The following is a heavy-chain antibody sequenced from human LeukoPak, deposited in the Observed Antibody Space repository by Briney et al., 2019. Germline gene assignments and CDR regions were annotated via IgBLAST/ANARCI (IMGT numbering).Heavy chain of an antibody. D-gene: IGHD2-8*01. CDR2: INNDGNS. CDR1: GGSFSGHY. Sequence: SETLSLTCAVSGGSFSGHYWNWIRQPPGKDLEWIGEINNDGNSNYNPSLKSRVTLSVDTSKNQFSLRLSSVTAADTAVYYCARVYCNNALCHHYAMDVWGQGTTVAVSS. CDR3: ARVYCNNALCHHYAMDV. V-gene: IGHV4-34*01. J-gene: IGHJ6*02.